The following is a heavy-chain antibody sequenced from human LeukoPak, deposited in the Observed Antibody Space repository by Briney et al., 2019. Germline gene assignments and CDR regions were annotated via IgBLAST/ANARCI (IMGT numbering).Heavy chain of an antibody. V-gene: IGHV1-69*04. CDR1: GGTFSSYA. CDR2: IIPIFGIA. CDR3: ARDPLGGAVADNWFDP. D-gene: IGHD3-16*01. J-gene: IGHJ5*02. Sequence: SVKVSCKASGGTFSSYAISWVRQAPGQGLEWMGRIIPIFGIANYAQKFQGRVTITADTSTSTAYMELRSLRSDDTAVYYCARDPLGGAVADNWFDPWGQGTLVTVSS.